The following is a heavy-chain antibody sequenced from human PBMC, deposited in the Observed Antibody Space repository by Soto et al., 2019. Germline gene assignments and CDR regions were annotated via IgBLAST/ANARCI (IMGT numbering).Heavy chain of an antibody. V-gene: IGHV3-23*01. Sequence: LRLSCPASGFTFSSYSMSWVRQAPGKGLEWVSGFRGSGDDGTTYYADSVKGRFTISRDNSKNMLFLQMNSLRAEDTAIYYCAKKVNSGSGSQYYDYWGQGTMCTFSS. CDR2: FRGSGDDGTT. J-gene: IGHJ4*02. CDR3: AKKVNSGSGSQYYDY. D-gene: IGHD3-10*01. CDR1: GFTFSSYS.